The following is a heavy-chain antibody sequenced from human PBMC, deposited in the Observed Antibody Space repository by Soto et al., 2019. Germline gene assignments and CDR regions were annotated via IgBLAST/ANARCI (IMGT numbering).Heavy chain of an antibody. V-gene: IGHV4-34*01. D-gene: IGHD6-19*01. J-gene: IGHJ6*02. CDR1: GGSFSGYY. CDR2: INHNVGT. CDR3: AAYWGQWLGDLYNYSGMDV. Sequence: QVQLQQWGAGLLKPSETLSLTCAVYGGSFSGYYWSWIRQPPGKGLEWIGEINHNVGTNYNPSPKSRVTLSVDTSKNQFSLKLRSVTAADAAVYYWAAYWGQWLGDLYNYSGMDVWGQGTTVTVSS.